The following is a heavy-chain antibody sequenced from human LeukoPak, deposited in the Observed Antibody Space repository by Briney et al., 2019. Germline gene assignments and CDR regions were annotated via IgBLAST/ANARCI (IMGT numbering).Heavy chain of an antibody. J-gene: IGHJ4*02. D-gene: IGHD4-11*01. CDR2: ISPHSGGA. CDR1: GYSFTGYY. V-gene: IGHV1-2*02. CDR3: ARRAVNDDYRFDF. Sequence: ASVRVSCKASGYSFTGYYIHWVRQAPGQGLEWMGWISPHSGGANYAQNFQGRVTMTRVTSISTAYMDLSRLTSDDTAVYYCARRAVNDDYRFDFWGQGTLVSVSS.